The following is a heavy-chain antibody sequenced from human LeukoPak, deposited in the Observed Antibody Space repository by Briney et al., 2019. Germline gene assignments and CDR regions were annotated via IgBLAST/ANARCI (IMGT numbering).Heavy chain of an antibody. V-gene: IGHV1-2*02. J-gene: IGHJ3*02. CDR2: INPNSGGT. CDR1: GYTFTGYY. Sequence: ASVKVSCKSSGYTFTGYYMHWVRPAPGQGREWMGWINPNSGGTNYAQKFQGRVTMTRDTSISTAYMGLSRLRSYDTGVYYCARGSYGGVTLLAFHAFDIWGQGSMVTVSS. CDR3: ARGSYGGVTLLAFHAFDI. D-gene: IGHD3-16*01.